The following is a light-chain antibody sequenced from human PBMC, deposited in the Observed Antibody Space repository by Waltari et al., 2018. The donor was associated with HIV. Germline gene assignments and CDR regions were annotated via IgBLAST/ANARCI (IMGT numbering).Light chain of an antibody. V-gene: IGLV3-19*01. CDR2: GKN. J-gene: IGLJ3*02. CDR1: SLRSYY. CDR3: NSRDSSGTIR. Sequence: SSELTQDPAVSVALGQTVRITCQGDSLRSYYASWYQQKPGQAPVLVIYGKNNRPSGIPDRFPGSSSGHTASLTITGAQAEDEADYYCNSRDSSGTIRFGGGTKLTVL.